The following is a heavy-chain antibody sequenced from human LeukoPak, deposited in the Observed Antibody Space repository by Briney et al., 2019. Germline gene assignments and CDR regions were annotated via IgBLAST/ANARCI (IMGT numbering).Heavy chain of an antibody. Sequence: PGGSLRLSCAASGFTFDDYGLSWVRQVPGKGLEWVSGLNWNGASTGYADSVKGRFTISRDNAKNSLYLQMNSLRAEDTALYRCARVYDYVWGSYRYTGAFDIWGQGTMVTVSS. V-gene: IGHV3-20*01. CDR1: GFTFDDYG. CDR3: ARVYDYVWGSYRYTGAFDI. D-gene: IGHD3-16*02. CDR2: LNWNGAST. J-gene: IGHJ3*02.